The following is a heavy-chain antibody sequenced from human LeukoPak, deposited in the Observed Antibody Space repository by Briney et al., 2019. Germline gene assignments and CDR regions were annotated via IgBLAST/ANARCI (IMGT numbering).Heavy chain of an antibody. D-gene: IGHD2-2*01. Sequence: GASVKVSCKASGYTLTNYALNWVRQAPVQGLEWMGWINTNTGNPTYAQGFTGRFVFSLDTSVNTAYLQISSLKAEDTAIYYCARVQGYCSTTSCYPHYWGQGTLVTVSS. V-gene: IGHV7-4-1*02. CDR2: INTNTGNP. CDR1: GYTLTNYA. CDR3: ARVQGYCSTTSCYPHY. J-gene: IGHJ4*02.